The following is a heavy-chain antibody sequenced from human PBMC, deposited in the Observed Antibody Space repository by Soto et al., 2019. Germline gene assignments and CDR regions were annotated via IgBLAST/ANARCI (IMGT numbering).Heavy chain of an antibody. CDR1: GLTFSDYY. CDR2: ISSSGSTI. Sequence: GGSMRLSCAAAGLTFSDYYRSWSRQAKGKGLEWVSYISSSGSTIYYADSVKGRFTISRDNAKNSLYLQMNSLRAEDTAVYYCASLYGSGSYWSDYYYYGMDVWGQGTTVTVSS. D-gene: IGHD3-10*01. J-gene: IGHJ6*02. V-gene: IGHV3-11*01. CDR3: ASLYGSGSYWSDYYYYGMDV.